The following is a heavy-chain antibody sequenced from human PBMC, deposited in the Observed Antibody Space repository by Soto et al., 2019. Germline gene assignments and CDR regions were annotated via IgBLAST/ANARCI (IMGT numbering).Heavy chain of an antibody. Sequence: GGSLRLSCAASGFTFSDYYMSWIRQAPGKGLEWVSYISSSSSYTNYADSVKGRFTISRDNAKNSLYLQMNSLRAEDTAVYYCARVKEYSSGWYYFDYWGQGTLVTVSS. J-gene: IGHJ4*02. CDR1: GFTFSDYY. D-gene: IGHD6-19*01. CDR2: ISSSSSYT. V-gene: IGHV3-11*06. CDR3: ARVKEYSSGWYYFDY.